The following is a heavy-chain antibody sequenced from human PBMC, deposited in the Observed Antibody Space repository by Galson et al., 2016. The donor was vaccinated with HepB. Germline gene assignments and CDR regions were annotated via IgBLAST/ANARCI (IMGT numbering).Heavy chain of an antibody. D-gene: IGHD1/OR15-1a*01. CDR2: ISRSGDLT. J-gene: IGHJ2*01. CDR3: AKIGTPGLWYFDL. V-gene: IGHV3-23*01. Sequence: SLRLSCAASAFSFSSTGMSWARQARGKGPERVSSISRSGDLTYYAESVKGRFTVSRDNTQNTLFLQMNSLIAEDTAVYFCAKIGTPGLWYFDLWGRGTLVTVSS. CDR1: AFSFSSTG.